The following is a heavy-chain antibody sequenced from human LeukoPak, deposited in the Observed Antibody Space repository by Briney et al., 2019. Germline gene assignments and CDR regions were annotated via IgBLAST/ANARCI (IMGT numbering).Heavy chain of an antibody. CDR2: INHSGST. CDR3: ARSEGHDYGDLYYFDY. V-gene: IGHV4-34*01. J-gene: IGHJ4*02. CDR1: GGSFSGYY. Sequence: SETLSLTCAVYGGSFSGYYWSWIRQPPGKGLEWIGEINHSGSTNYNPSLKSRVTISVDTSKNQFSLKLSSATAADTAVYYCARSEGHDYGDLYYFDYWGQGTLVTVFS. D-gene: IGHD4-17*01.